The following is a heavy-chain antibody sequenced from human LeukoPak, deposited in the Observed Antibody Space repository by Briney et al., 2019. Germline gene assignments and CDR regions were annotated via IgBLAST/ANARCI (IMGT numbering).Heavy chain of an antibody. V-gene: IGHV1-2*02. CDR2: INPNSGGT. D-gene: IGHD1-26*01. CDR3: ARDEYSGSYYGY. Sequence: ASVKVSCKASGYTFTGYYMHWVRQAPGQGLEWMGWINPNSGGTNYAQKFQGRVTMTRDTSISTAYMELSRLRSDDTAEYYCARDEYSGSYYGYWGQGTLVTVPS. J-gene: IGHJ4*02. CDR1: GYTFTGYY.